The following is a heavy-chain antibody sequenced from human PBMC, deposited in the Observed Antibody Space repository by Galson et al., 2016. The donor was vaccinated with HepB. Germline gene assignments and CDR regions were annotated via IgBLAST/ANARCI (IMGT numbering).Heavy chain of an antibody. CDR1: GYSFTTYW. CDR2: IDPSDSYT. J-gene: IGHJ4*02. V-gene: IGHV5-10-1*01. CDR3: ARDPGYCSPSGCPRGPR. Sequence: QSGAEVKKPGESLRISCKGSGYSFTTYWISWVRQVPGKGLEWMGRIDPSDSYTKYSPSFQGHVTISTDRSISTAYLQWSSLKASDTAMYYCARDPGYCSPSGCPRGPRWGQGTLV. D-gene: IGHD2-15*01.